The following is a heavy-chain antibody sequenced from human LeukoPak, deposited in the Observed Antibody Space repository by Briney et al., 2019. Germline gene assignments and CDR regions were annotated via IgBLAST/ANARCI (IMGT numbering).Heavy chain of an antibody. V-gene: IGHV4-34*01. D-gene: IGHD3-9*01. CDR1: GGSFSGSY. J-gene: IGHJ4*02. Sequence: SETLSLTCAVYGGSFSGSYWSWIRQPPGKGLEWIGEINHSGSTNYNPSLKSRVTISVDTSKNQFSLKLSSVTAADTAVYYCARRGLRYFDWSPHFDYWGQGTLVTVSS. CDR2: INHSGST. CDR3: ARRGLRYFDWSPHFDY.